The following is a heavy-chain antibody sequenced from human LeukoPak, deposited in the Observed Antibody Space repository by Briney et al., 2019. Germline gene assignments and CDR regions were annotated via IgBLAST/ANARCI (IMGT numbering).Heavy chain of an antibody. V-gene: IGHV1-2*02. J-gene: IGHJ4*02. CDR1: GYTFTVYY. Sequence: GASVTVSFTASGYTFTVYYMHWVRQAPGQGLEWMGWINPNNGGTNYAQKFQGRVTMTRDTSINTANMELSSLRSDDTALYYCAREMELATVVTPGYWGQGTLVTVSS. D-gene: IGHD4-23*01. CDR2: INPNNGGT. CDR3: AREMELATVVTPGY.